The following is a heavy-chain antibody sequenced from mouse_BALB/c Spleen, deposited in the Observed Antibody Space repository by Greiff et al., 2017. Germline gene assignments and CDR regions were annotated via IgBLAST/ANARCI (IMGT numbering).Heavy chain of an antibody. D-gene: IGHD2-1*01. CDR2: IDPSDSYT. CDR3: THGNPYYFDY. J-gene: IGHJ2*01. V-gene: IGHV1S127*01. CDR1: GYTFTSYW. Sequence: QVQLQQPGAELVKPGASVKMSCKASGYTFTSYWMHWVKQRPGQGLEWIGTIDPSDSYTSYNQKFKGKATLTVDTSSSTAYMQLSSLTSEDSAVYYCTHGNPYYFDYWGQGTTLTVSS.